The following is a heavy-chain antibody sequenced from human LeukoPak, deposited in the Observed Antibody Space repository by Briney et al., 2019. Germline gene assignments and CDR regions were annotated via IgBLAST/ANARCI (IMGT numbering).Heavy chain of an antibody. CDR1: GFTFSSYS. V-gene: IGHV3-21*01. J-gene: IGHJ4*02. D-gene: IGHD3-22*01. Sequence: GGSLRLSCAASGFTFSSYSMNWVRQAPGKGLEWVSSISSSSSYIYYADSVKGRFTISRDNAKNSLYPQMNSLRAEDTAVCYCARDLTAVGINYWGQGTLVTVSS. CDR3: ARDLTAVGINY. CDR2: ISSSSSYI.